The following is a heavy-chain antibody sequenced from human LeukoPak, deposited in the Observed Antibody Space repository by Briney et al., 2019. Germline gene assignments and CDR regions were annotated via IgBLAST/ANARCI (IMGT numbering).Heavy chain of an antibody. V-gene: IGHV3-7*05. J-gene: IGHJ4*02. Sequence: PGGSLRLSCIASGFTFRSYWMSWVRQAPGGGLEWVANIKEDGSEKYYVDSVKGRFTISRDNAKISLYLQMNSLRAEDTAVYFCASQFWWAAVTGTTLDYWGQGTLVTVSS. CDR1: GFTFRSYW. CDR2: IKEDGSEK. CDR3: ASQFWWAAVTGTTLDY. D-gene: IGHD6-19*01.